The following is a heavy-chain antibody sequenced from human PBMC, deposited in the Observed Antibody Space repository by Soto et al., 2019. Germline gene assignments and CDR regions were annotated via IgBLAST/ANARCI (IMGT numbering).Heavy chain of an antibody. D-gene: IGHD7-27*01. V-gene: IGHV1-18*01. CDR2: ISGYNGDT. J-gene: IGHJ6*02. CDR3: ARTGQPPYHYNAMAV. CDR1: GYTFSRYG. Sequence: QGQLVQSGPEAKKPGASVKVSCKASGYTFSRYGISWVRQAPGQGLEWMGWISGYNGDTKYAQKVQGRVTMTIDTSTYTSHIALRSPTPAASPTYHCARTGQPPYHYNAMAVWGQGTTVTVSS.